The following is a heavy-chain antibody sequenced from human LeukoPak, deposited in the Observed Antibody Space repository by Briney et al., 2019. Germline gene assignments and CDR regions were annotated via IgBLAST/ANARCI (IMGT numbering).Heavy chain of an antibody. V-gene: IGHV4-59*01. CDR3: ARERYSYGVPHWEFDY. Sequence: SETLSLTCTVSGGSISSYYWSWIRQPPGKGLEWIGYIYYSGSTNYNPSLKSRVTISVDTSKNQFSLKLSSVTAADTAVYYCARERYSYGVPHWEFDYWGQGTLVTVSS. J-gene: IGHJ4*02. CDR2: IYYSGST. CDR1: GGSISSYY. D-gene: IGHD5-18*01.